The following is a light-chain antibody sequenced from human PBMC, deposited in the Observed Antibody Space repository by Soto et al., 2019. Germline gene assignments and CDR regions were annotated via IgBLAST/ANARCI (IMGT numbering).Light chain of an antibody. CDR3: QQNYSPMWA. V-gene: IGKV1-39*01. Sequence: DIQMTQSPSSRSPSVGDRVTITCRASQSIRSSLNWYQQKPGKAPKILIYAASRLQSGVPSMFSGSGAGTDFTLTISSLQHEDFATSYCQQNYSPMWAFGQGTKVDIK. CDR2: AAS. J-gene: IGKJ1*01. CDR1: QSIRSS.